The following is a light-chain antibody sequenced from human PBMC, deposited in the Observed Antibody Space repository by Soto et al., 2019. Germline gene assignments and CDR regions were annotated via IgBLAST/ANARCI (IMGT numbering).Light chain of an antibody. V-gene: IGKV4-1*01. CDR2: WAS. J-gene: IGKJ4*01. CDR1: QSVLYSSNNNNY. CDR3: QQYYSTPLT. Sequence: DIVMTQSPDSLAVSLGERATINCKSSQSVLYSSNNNNYLAWYQQKPGQPPKLLIYWASTRESGVPGRFSGSGSGTDFTPTINSLQAEDVAVYYCQQYYSTPLTFGGGTKVDIK.